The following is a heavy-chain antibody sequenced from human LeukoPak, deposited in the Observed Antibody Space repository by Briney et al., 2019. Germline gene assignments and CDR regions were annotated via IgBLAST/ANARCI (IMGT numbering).Heavy chain of an antibody. D-gene: IGHD6-13*01. CDR1: GYTLTELS. V-gene: IGHV1-24*01. CDR2: FDPEDGET. CDR3: ATVLRGSWRLDY. Sequence: ASVKVSCKVSGYTLTELSMHWVRQAPGKGLEWMGSFDPEDGETIYAQKFQGRVTMTEDTSTDTAYMELSSLRSEDTAVYYYATVLRGSWRLDYWGQGTLVTVSS. J-gene: IGHJ4*02.